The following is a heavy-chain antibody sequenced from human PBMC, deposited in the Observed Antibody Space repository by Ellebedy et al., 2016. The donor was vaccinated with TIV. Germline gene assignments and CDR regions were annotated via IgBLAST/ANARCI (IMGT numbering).Heavy chain of an antibody. CDR3: AKAGGGGAPDDY. D-gene: IGHD1-26*01. J-gene: IGHJ4*02. CDR2: ISYDSGNK. Sequence: GESLKISCAASGFMFNTYAMHWVRQAPGKGLEWVAIISYDSGNKFYTDSVKGRFTVSRDNAKNTLYLHLKGLRVEDTAIYYCAKAGGGGAPDDYWGQGTLVTVSS. V-gene: IGHV3-30*18. CDR1: GFMFNTYA.